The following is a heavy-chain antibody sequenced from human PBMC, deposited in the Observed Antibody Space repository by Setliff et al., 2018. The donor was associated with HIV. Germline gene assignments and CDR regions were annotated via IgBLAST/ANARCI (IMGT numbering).Heavy chain of an antibody. J-gene: IGHJ4*02. CDR1: GYTFSTNA. V-gene: IGHV1-3*01. Sequence: ASVKVSCKAFGYTFSTNAIHWVRQAPGQRLEWMGYINAGDDNTRYSEKFQGRVTITRDTSANTAYTELSSLRSEDTAVYYCARGSCSGCYLSDYWGLGTLVTVS. CDR2: INAGDDNT. D-gene: IGHD6-19*01. CDR3: ARGSCSGCYLSDY.